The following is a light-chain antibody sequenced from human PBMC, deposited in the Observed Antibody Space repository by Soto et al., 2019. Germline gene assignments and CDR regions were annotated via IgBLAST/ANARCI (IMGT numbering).Light chain of an antibody. Sequence: EIVMTQSPATLSVSPGERAKLSCRASQSVSSNLAWYQQKPGQAPRLLIYGASTRATGIPARFSGSGSGTEFTLTISSLQSEDFAVYYCQQYNNWPPPLTFGGGTKVEIK. J-gene: IGKJ4*01. CDR2: GAS. CDR1: QSVSSN. CDR3: QQYNNWPPPLT. V-gene: IGKV3-15*01.